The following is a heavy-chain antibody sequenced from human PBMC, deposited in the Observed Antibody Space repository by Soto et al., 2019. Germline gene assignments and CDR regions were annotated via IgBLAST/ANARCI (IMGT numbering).Heavy chain of an antibody. Sequence: GGSLRLSCAASGFTFSSYSMNWVRQAPGKGLEWVSSISSSSSYIYYADSVKGRFTISRDNAKNSLYLQMHSLRAEDTAVYYCARDPYCGGDCYSRSFDYWGQGTLVTVSS. D-gene: IGHD2-21*02. CDR3: ARDPYCGGDCYSRSFDY. CDR2: ISSSSSYI. V-gene: IGHV3-21*01. CDR1: GFTFSSYS. J-gene: IGHJ4*02.